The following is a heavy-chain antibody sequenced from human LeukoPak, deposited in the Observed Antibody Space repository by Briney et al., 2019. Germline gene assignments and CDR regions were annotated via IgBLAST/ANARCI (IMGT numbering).Heavy chain of an antibody. Sequence: PSETLSLNCTVSGGSITSYYWSWIRQPPGKGLEWIGYLFHSGTRRYNPSLKSRVTISADTTKNQIFLTLNSTTAADTAVYYCARRRGWKQQLVYFDYWGQGTLATVSS. CDR3: ARRRGWKQQLVYFDY. CDR1: GGSITSYY. V-gene: IGHV4-59*08. CDR2: LFHSGTR. D-gene: IGHD6-13*01. J-gene: IGHJ4*02.